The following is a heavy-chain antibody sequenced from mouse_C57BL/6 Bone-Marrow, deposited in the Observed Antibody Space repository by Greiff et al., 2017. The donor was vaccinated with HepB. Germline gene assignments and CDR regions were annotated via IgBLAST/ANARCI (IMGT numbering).Heavy chain of an antibody. V-gene: IGHV2-2*01. CDR3: ARGGIIGVVAQYYYAMDY. J-gene: IGHJ4*01. Sequence: QVQLQQSGPGLVQPSQSLSITCTVSGFSLTSYGVHWVRQSPGKGLEWLGVIWSGGSTDYNAAFISRLSISKDNSKSQVFFKMNSLQADDTAIYYCARGGIIGVVAQYYYAMDYWGQGTSVTVSS. CDR1: GFSLTSYG. D-gene: IGHD1-1*01. CDR2: IWSGGST.